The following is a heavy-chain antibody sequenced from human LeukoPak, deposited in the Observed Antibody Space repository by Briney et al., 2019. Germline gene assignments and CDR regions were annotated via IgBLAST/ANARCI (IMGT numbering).Heavy chain of an antibody. D-gene: IGHD4-17*01. CDR2: ISYDGSNK. CDR1: GFTFSSYA. J-gene: IGHJ4*02. V-gene: IGHV3-30-3*01. CDR3: ARIMTTVTPFDY. Sequence: GGSLRLSCAASGFTFSSYAMHWVRQAPGKGLEWVAVISYDGSNKYYADSVKGRFTISRDNTKNTLYLQMNSLRAEDTAVYYCARIMTTVTPFDYWGQGTLVTVSS.